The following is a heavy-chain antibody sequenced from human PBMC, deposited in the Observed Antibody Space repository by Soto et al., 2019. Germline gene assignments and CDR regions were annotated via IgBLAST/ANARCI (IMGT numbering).Heavy chain of an antibody. D-gene: IGHD2-8*01. CDR2: VSGSGGST. CDR3: ARRGPCTYFDY. Sequence: EVQLLESGGGLVQPGGSLRLSCAASGFTFSSYAMNWVRQAPGKGLEWVSVVSGSGGSTYYSDSVEGRFTISRDNSKNTLYLQMNSLRAEDTAIYYGARRGPCTYFDYWGQGTLVTVSS. CDR1: GFTFSSYA. J-gene: IGHJ4*02. V-gene: IGHV3-23*01.